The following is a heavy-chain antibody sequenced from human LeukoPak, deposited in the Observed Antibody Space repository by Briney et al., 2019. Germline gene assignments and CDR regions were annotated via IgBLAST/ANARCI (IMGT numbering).Heavy chain of an antibody. J-gene: IGHJ4*02. Sequence: SETLSLTCAVYGGSFSGYYWSWIRQPPGKGLEWIGEINHSGSTNYNPSLKRRVTISVDTSKNQFSLKLSSVTAAATAVYYCARRDGMDFDYWGQGTLVTVSS. D-gene: IGHD1-26*01. CDR3: ARRDGMDFDY. CDR1: GGSFSGYY. V-gene: IGHV4-34*01. CDR2: INHSGST.